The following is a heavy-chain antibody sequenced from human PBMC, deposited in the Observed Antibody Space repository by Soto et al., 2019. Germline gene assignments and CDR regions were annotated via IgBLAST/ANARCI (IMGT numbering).Heavy chain of an antibody. CDR2: INPHGGST. CDR3: ARSSGGNFGIIIEGSNWFDT. D-gene: IGHD3-3*01. V-gene: IGHV1-46*01. CDR1: GDTFTSYY. J-gene: IGHJ5*02. Sequence: ASVKVSCKAPGDTFTSYYLNWVRQAPGQGLEWMGVINPHGGSTKYSQKFQGRITMTRDTSSSTVYMELSSLRSDDTAIYYCARSSGGNFGIIIEGSNWFDTWGQGTLVTVSS.